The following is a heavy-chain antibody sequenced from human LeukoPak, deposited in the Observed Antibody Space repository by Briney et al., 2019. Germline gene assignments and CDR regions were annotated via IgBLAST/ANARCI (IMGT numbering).Heavy chain of an antibody. J-gene: IGHJ4*02. CDR2: ISAYNGNT. CDR3: ASDGNSGSYPGYFDY. CDR1: GYTFTSYG. Sequence: ASVKVSCKASGYTFTSYGISWVRQAPGQGLEWMGWISAYNGNTNYAQKLQCRVTMTTDTSTSTAYMELRSLRSDDTAVYYCASDGNSGSYPGYFDYWGQGTLVTVSS. D-gene: IGHD1-26*01. V-gene: IGHV1-18*01.